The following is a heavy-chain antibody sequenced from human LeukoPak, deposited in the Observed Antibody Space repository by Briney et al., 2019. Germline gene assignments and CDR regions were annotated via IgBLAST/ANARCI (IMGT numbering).Heavy chain of an antibody. V-gene: IGHV4-39*01. Sequence: KPAGTLSLTCTVYGGSISSSSYYWGWIRQPPGKGLEWYGSIYYSRSTYYNPSLKSRVTISVDTSKNQFSLKLSSVTAADTAVYYCARRYDYWGQGTLVTVSS. CDR1: GGSISSSSYY. CDR2: IYYSRST. CDR3: ARRYDY. D-gene: IGHD1-1*01. J-gene: IGHJ4*02.